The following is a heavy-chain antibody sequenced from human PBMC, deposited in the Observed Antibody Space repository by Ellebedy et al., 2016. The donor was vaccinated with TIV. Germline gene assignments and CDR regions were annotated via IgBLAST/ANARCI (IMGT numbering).Heavy chain of an antibody. CDR3: VRDGSGGSGIDY. J-gene: IGHJ4*02. CDR2: ISYDGSNK. V-gene: IGHV3-30*03. D-gene: IGHD3-10*01. Sequence: GESLKISXATSGFTFSNYGMHWVRQAPGKGLEWVAIISYDGSNKYYAESVKGRFTISRDNSKNTLYLQMDSLRAEDTAVYYCVRDGSGGSGIDYWGQGTLVTVSS. CDR1: GFTFSNYG.